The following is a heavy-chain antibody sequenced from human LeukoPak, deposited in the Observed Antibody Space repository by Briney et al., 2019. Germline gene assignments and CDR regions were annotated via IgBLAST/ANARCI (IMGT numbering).Heavy chain of an antibody. CDR3: ASLSIGPSPYFYYYMDV. V-gene: IGHV4-4*09. Sequence: SETLSLTCSVSGASIDSYYWGWIRQPPGKGLEWIGYIYTSGNTIYNPSLKSPVTISMDTSKNQFSLKMRSVTAAGTAVYYCASLSIGPSPYFYYYMDVWGKGTSVTVSS. D-gene: IGHD2-21*01. CDR1: GASIDSYY. CDR2: IYTSGNT. J-gene: IGHJ6*03.